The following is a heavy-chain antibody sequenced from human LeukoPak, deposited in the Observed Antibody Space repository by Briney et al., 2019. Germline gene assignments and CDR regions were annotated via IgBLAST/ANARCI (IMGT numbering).Heavy chain of an antibody. V-gene: IGHV3-30*04. CDR3: ARDSYDYGDYGNSFDY. CDR1: RFTFDDYA. Sequence: GGSLRLSCAASRFTFDDYAMHLVRQAPAKGLEWVTVISYDGDYKYYADSVKGRFTISRDNSKNTLYLQMDSLRPEDTAVYYCARDSYDYGDYGNSFDYWGQGTLVTVSS. CDR2: ISYDGDYK. D-gene: IGHD4-17*01. J-gene: IGHJ4*02.